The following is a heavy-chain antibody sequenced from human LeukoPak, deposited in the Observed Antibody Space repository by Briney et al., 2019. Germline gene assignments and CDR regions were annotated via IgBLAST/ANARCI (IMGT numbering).Heavy chain of an antibody. CDR3: ARDYSNKGGWFDP. Sequence: GGSLRLPCAVSGFTFSNYWMTWVRQAPGKGLEWVAVISYDGSNKYYADSVKGRFTISRDNSKNTLYLQMNSLRAEDTAVYYCARDYSNKGGWFDPWGQGTLVTVSS. CDR2: ISYDGSNK. J-gene: IGHJ5*02. V-gene: IGHV3-30*03. D-gene: IGHD4-11*01. CDR1: GFTFSNYW.